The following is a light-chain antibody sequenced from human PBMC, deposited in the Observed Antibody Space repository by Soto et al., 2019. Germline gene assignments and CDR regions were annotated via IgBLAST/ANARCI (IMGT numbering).Light chain of an antibody. Sequence: DIHLTQSPSTLSTSVGARVTITCRASQSVSYWLAWYQQKPGKAPNLLIYDGSTLASGVPPRFSGGGFGTEFTLNISSLQPDDSAMYYCLHYNTYSKAFGPGTRVEIK. CDR3: LHYNTYSKA. J-gene: IGKJ3*01. CDR1: QSVSYW. V-gene: IGKV1-5*01. CDR2: DGS.